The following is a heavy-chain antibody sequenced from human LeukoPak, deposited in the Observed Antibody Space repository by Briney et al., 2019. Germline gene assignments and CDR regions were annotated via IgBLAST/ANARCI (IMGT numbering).Heavy chain of an antibody. V-gene: IGHV3-33*01. Sequence: GGSLRLSCAAAGFTFNHYGMHWVRQAPGKGLEWVSVIWSDGTNKYYAASVKGRFTISRDDFDKTVYLQMSSLRPDDTGVYYCARDAQRGFDYSNSLQYWGQGTPVTVPT. CDR3: ARDAQRGFDYSNSLQY. CDR1: GFTFNHYG. D-gene: IGHD4-11*01. CDR2: IWSDGTNK. J-gene: IGHJ4*02.